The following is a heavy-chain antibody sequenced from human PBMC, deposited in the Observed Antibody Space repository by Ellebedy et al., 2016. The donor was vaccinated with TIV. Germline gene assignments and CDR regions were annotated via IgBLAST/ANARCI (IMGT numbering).Heavy chain of an antibody. CDR2: IYYSGST. Sequence: SETLSLXXTVSGGSVRSDNAYWGWIRQPPGKGLEWIGYIYYSGSTNYNPSLKSRVTISVDTSKNQFSLRLRSVAAADTAIYYCATSVVMLAMDAFDIWGQGSMVTVSS. CDR3: ATSVVMLAMDAFDI. CDR1: GGSVRSDNAY. D-gene: IGHD2-21*01. J-gene: IGHJ3*02. V-gene: IGHV4-61*01.